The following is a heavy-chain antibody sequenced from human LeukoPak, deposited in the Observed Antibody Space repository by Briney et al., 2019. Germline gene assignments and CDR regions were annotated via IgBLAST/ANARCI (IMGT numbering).Heavy chain of an antibody. Sequence: ASVKVSCKASGYTFTAYYIHWVRQAPGQGLEWMGWISPNSGGTNYAQKFQDRVTMTRDTPINTASMELSRLRSDDTAVYYCARAMTAQESYFDYWGQGTLVTVSS. CDR3: ARAMTAQESYFDY. CDR1: GYTFTAYY. D-gene: IGHD5-18*01. J-gene: IGHJ4*02. CDR2: ISPNSGGT. V-gene: IGHV1-2*02.